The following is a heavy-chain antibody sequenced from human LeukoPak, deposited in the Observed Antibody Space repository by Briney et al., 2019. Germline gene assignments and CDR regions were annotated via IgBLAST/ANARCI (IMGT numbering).Heavy chain of an antibody. CDR1: GFTFSNYG. CDR2: ISHDGTTE. Sequence: GGSLRLSCAASGFTFSNYGMQWVRQAPGKGLEGVSVISHDGTTEFYADSVKGRFTISRDNSKNTLDLQMYSLRPEDTAVYYCAKEPAPFSSGWYFQDWGQGTLVTVSS. J-gene: IGHJ1*01. V-gene: IGHV3-30*18. D-gene: IGHD6-25*01. CDR3: AKEPAPFSSGWYFQD.